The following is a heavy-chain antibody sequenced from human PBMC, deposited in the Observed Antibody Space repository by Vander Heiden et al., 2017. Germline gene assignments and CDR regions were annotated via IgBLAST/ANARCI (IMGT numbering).Heavy chain of an antibody. CDR2: INSDGSST. Sequence: EVQLVESGGGLVQPGGSLRLSCAASGFTFSSYWMHWVRQAPGKGLVWVSRINSDGSSTSYAGSVKGRFTISRDNAKNTLFLQMNSLRAEDTAVYYCARGYSGTYRADYWGQGTLVTVSS. V-gene: IGHV3-74*01. CDR1: GFTFSSYW. D-gene: IGHD1-26*01. CDR3: ARGYSGTYRADY. J-gene: IGHJ4*02.